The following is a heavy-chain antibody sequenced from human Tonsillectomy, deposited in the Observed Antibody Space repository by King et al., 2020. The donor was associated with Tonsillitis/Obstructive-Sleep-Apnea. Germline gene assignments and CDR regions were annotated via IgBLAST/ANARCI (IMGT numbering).Heavy chain of an antibody. CDR1: GFTFSSYA. CDR2: ISGSGGTK. Sequence: VQLVESGGGLVQPGGSLRLSCADSGFTFSSYAMSWVRQAPGKGLEWVSAISGSGGTKYYADSVKGRFTISRDNSKNTLYLQMNILRAEDTAVYYCARTSEHIPFDFDYWGQGTLVTVSA. J-gene: IGHJ4*02. D-gene: IGHD2-21*01. CDR3: ARTSEHIPFDFDY. V-gene: IGHV3-23*04.